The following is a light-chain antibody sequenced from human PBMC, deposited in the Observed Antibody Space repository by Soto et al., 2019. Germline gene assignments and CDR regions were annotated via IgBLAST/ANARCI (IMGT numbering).Light chain of an antibody. V-gene: IGLV1-47*01. CDR1: SSNIGSNY. CDR2: RND. CDR3: AAWDDSLSAH. Sequence: QSALTQPPSASGTPGQRVTISCSGSSSNIGSNYVYWYQQLPGTAPKLLISRNDQRPSGIPDRFSGSKSGTSASLAISGLRSEYEADYYCAAWDDSLSAHFGTGTKVTVL. J-gene: IGLJ1*01.